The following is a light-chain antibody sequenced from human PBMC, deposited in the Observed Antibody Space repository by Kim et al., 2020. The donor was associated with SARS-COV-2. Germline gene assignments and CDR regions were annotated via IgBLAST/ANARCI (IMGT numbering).Light chain of an antibody. CDR3: QAWDSSTAR. CDR1: KLGDKY. J-gene: IGLJ2*01. CDR2: QDS. Sequence: MSPGQTASITCSGDKLGDKYACWYQQKPGQSPVLVIYQDSKRPSGIPERFSGSNSGNTATLTISGTQAMDEADYYCQAWDSSTARFGGGTQLTVL. V-gene: IGLV3-1*01.